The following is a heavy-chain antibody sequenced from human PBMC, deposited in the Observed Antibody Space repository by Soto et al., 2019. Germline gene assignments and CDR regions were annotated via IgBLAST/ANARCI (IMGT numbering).Heavy chain of an antibody. J-gene: IGHJ4*02. CDR1: GGSFSGYY. D-gene: IGHD6-6*01. CDR2: INHSGST. V-gene: IGHV4-34*01. CDR3: ARGRWNSSSSRPTFGY. Sequence: SETLSLTCAVYGGSFSGYYWSWIRQPPGKGLEWIGEINHSGSTNYNPSLKSRVTISVDTSKNQFSLKLSSVTAADTAVYYCARGRWNSSSSRPTFGYWGQGTLVTVSS.